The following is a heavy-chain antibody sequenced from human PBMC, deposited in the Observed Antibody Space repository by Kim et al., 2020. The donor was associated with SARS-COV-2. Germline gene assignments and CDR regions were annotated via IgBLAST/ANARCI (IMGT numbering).Heavy chain of an antibody. J-gene: IGHJ6*02. D-gene: IGHD1-1*01. Sequence: GGSLRLSCEASGFTFSSHWMDWVRQAPGKGLEWVANIKEDGSEEHYVDSVKGRFTISRDNAKKSVYLQMNSLRAGDTAVYYCARVIRGNKYDVMDVWGQGTTVSVSS. V-gene: IGHV3-7*01. CDR2: IKEDGSEE. CDR3: ARVIRGNKYDVMDV. CDR1: GFTFSSHW.